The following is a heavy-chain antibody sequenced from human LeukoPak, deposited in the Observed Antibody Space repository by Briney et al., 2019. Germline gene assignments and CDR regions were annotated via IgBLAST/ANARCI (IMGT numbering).Heavy chain of an antibody. V-gene: IGHV3-23*01. CDR1: GFTFNTYA. CDR2: IDGRGAAT. CDR3: ARDSHDTSGFYSMGWFDP. D-gene: IGHD3-22*01. Sequence: GGSLRLSCAASGFTFNTYAMNWVRQAPGKGLEWVSGIDGRGAATYYADSVKGRFTISRDNSNNTLHLQMNSLRADDTAVYYCARDSHDTSGFYSMGWFDPWGQGTPVTVSS. J-gene: IGHJ5*02.